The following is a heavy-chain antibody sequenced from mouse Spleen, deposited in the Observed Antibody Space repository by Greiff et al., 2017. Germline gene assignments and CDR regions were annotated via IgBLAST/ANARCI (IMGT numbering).Heavy chain of an antibody. V-gene: IGHV1S29*02. D-gene: IGHD1-1*01. CDR2: IYPYNGGT. CDR3: ASYYGSRFAY. Sequence: EVQLQQSGPELVKPGASVKISCKASGYTFTDYNMHWVKQSHGKSLEWIGYIYPYNGGTGYNQKFKSKATLTVDNSSSTAYMELRSLTSEDSAVYYCASYYGSRFAYWGQGTLVTVSA. CDR1: GYTFTDYN. J-gene: IGHJ3*01.